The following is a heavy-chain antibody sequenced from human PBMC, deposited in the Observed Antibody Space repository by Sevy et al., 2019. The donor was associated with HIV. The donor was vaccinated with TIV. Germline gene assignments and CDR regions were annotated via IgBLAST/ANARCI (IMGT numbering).Heavy chain of an antibody. CDR1: GFTFNTYA. Sequence: VGSLRLSCAASGFTFNTYAMTWVRQAPGKGLEWVSSISPSTTNTFYSDSVKGRFTISRDNSKKTLYLQMNSLRAEDSAVYYCAKDTSSSYLYAKDYWGQGSLVTVSS. J-gene: IGHJ4*02. CDR3: AKDTSSSYLYAKDY. V-gene: IGHV3-23*01. CDR2: ISPSTTNT. D-gene: IGHD2-8*01.